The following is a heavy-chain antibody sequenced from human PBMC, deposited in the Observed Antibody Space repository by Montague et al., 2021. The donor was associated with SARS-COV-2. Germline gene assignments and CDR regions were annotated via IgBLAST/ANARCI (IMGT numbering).Heavy chain of an antibody. J-gene: IGHJ4*02. D-gene: IGHD6-13*01. CDR3: ARGRYSSSWYGTNYYFDY. CDR1: GGSFSGYY. V-gene: IGHV4-34*01. CDR2: ITHSGST. Sequence: SETLSLTCAVYGGSFSGYYWSWIRQPPGKGLEWIGEITHSGSTNYNPSLKSRVTITLDTSTNQFSLKLSSVTAADTAAYYCARGRYSSSWYGTNYYFDYWGQGTLVTVSS.